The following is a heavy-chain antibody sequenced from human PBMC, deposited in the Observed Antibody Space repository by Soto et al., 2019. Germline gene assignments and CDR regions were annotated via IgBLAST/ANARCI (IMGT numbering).Heavy chain of an antibody. D-gene: IGHD3-22*01. J-gene: IGHJ4*02. Sequence: GASVKVSCKASGGTFSSYAISWVRQAPGQGLEWMGGIIPIFGTANYAQKFQGRVTITADKSTSTAYMELSSLRSEDTAVYYCARSTHYYDSSGWGQGTLVTVSS. CDR3: ARSTHYYDSSG. CDR1: GGTFSSYA. CDR2: IIPIFGTA. V-gene: IGHV1-69*06.